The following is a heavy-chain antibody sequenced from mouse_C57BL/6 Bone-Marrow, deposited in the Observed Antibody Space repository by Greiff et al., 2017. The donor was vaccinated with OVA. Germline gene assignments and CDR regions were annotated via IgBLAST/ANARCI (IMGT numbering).Heavy chain of an antibody. CDR2: IWSGGST. Sequence: QVQLQQSGPGLVQPSQSLTITCTASGFSLTSYCVHWVRQSPGKGLEWLGVIWSGGSTAYNAAFISRLSISKDNSKSQVFFKMSRLQADDTAIYYCARGGEGYFDYWGQGTTLTVSS. CDR3: ARGGEGYFDY. CDR1: GFSLTSYC. V-gene: IGHV2-2*01. J-gene: IGHJ2*01.